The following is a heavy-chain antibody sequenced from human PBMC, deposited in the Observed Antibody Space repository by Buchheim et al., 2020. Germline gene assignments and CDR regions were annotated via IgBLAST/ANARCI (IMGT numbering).Heavy chain of an antibody. J-gene: IGHJ6*02. V-gene: IGHV4-4*02. CDR2: IYHSGST. CDR3: ARFHCSGGSCYQVDYYYYGMDV. D-gene: IGHD2-15*01. CDR1: GGSISSSNW. Sequence: QVQLQESGPGLVKPSGTLSLTCAVSGGSISSSNWWSWVRQPPGKGLEWIGEIYHSGSTNYNPSLKSRVTISVDKSKNQFSLKLSSVTAADTAVYYCARFHCSGGSCYQVDYYYYGMDVWGQGTT.